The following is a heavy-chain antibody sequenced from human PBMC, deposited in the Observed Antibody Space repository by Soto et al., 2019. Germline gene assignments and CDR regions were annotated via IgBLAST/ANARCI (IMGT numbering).Heavy chain of an antibody. V-gene: IGHV3-30-3*01. CDR1: GFTFSSYA. CDR3: ARDRHYSFEWEHARGGCGP. Sequence: QVQLVESGGGVVQPGRSLRLSCAASGFTFSSYAMHWVRQAPGKGLEWVAVISYDGSNKYYADSVKGRFTISRDNSKNTLYLQMNSLRAEDTAVYYCARDRHYSFEWEHARGGCGPWGQGTLVTVSS. J-gene: IGHJ5*02. CDR2: ISYDGSNK. D-gene: IGHD1-26*01.